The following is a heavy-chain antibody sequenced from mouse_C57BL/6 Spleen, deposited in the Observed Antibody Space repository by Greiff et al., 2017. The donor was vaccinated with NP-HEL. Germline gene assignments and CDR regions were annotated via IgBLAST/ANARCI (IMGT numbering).Heavy chain of an antibody. Sequence: QVQLKESGAELVKPGASVKISCKASGYAFSSYWMNWVKQRPGKGLEWIGQIYPGDGDTNYNGKFKGKATLTADKSSSTAYMQLSSLTSEDSAVYFCAREAGWSYFDYWGQGTTLTVSS. J-gene: IGHJ2*01. CDR1: GYAFSSYW. CDR3: AREAGWSYFDY. D-gene: IGHD2-3*01. V-gene: IGHV1-80*01. CDR2: IYPGDGDT.